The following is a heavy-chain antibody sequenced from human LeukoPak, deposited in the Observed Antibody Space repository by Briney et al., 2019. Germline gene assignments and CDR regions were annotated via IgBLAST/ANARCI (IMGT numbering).Heavy chain of an antibody. Sequence: GGSLRLSGAASGFTFSSYAMSWVRQAPGKGLEWVSTISGGGGSTYYADSVKGRFTISRDNSKNTLYLQMYSLGAEDTAVYYCARLPAAINGYFDPWGQGTLVTVSS. CDR3: ARLPAAINGYFDP. D-gene: IGHD2-2*01. CDR2: ISGGGGST. V-gene: IGHV3-23*01. J-gene: IGHJ5*02. CDR1: GFTFSSYA.